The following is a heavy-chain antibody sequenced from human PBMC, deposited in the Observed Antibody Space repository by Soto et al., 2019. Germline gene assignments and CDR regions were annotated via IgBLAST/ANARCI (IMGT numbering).Heavy chain of an antibody. Sequence: GGSLRLSCAASGFTFSSYAMSWVRQTPGKGLESVSAIGGGGRSTYYADSVKGRFTISRDNSKNTLYLQMNSLRAEDTAVYYCATLFTVVTQTDAFDIWGQGTMVTVSS. J-gene: IGHJ3*02. CDR1: GFTFSSYA. CDR3: ATLFTVVTQTDAFDI. CDR2: IGGGGRST. D-gene: IGHD2-21*02. V-gene: IGHV3-23*01.